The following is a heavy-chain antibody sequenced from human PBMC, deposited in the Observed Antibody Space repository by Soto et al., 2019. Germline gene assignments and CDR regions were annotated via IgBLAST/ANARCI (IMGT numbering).Heavy chain of an antibody. D-gene: IGHD3-10*01. V-gene: IGHV4-4*02. Sequence: QVQLQESGPGLVKPSGTLSLTCVVSGASIRSSNWWEWVREPPGNRMEWIGEIHHSGSTNYNPPLKRRITISVDKSKNQFSLTVSSVTAADTAVYYCARDTYGSSDYWGQGTLVTGSS. J-gene: IGHJ4*02. CDR3: ARDTYGSSDY. CDR1: GASIRSSNW. CDR2: IHHSGST.